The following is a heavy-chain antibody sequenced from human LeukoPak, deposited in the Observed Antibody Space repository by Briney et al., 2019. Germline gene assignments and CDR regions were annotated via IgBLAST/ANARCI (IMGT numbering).Heavy chain of an antibody. J-gene: IGHJ6*02. D-gene: IGHD1-26*01. Sequence: SETLSLTCTVSGGSISSHYYWIWIRQPPGKALEWIGSIYYSGSTYYNPSLKSRVTISVDTSKNQFSLKLNSLTATEMAVYYCARGRIVGATPYYYYGLDVWGQGTTVTVSS. CDR3: ARGRIVGATPYYYYGLDV. CDR2: IYYSGST. CDR1: GGSISSHYY. V-gene: IGHV4-39*01.